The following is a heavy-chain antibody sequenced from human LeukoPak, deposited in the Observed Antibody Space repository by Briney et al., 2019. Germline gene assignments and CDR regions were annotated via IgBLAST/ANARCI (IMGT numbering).Heavy chain of an antibody. CDR1: GYTFTSYD. V-gene: IGHV1-8*01. CDR3: ARDTGFPFFDF. J-gene: IGHJ4*01. Sequence: GAAVKVSCKASGYTFTSYDINWVRQATVQGLEWMGWMNPNSGNTGYAQKFQGRVTMTRNTSISTAYMELSSLRSEDTAVYYCARDTGFPFFDFWGHGALVTVSS. CDR2: MNPNSGNT.